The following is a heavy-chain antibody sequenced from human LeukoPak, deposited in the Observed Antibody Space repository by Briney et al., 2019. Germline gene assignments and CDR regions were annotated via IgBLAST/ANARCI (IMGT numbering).Heavy chain of an antibody. CDR2: LYHSGST. CDR1: GGSITTPGYY. V-gene: IGHV4-39*01. CDR3: ARHALATVTDPSFDY. J-gene: IGHJ4*02. Sequence: SDTLSLTCTVSGGSITTPGYYWGWLRPPPGKRLERIGSLYHSGSTYYKPSLKSRATISVDKSKNQCSLKLRSVTAADTAVYYCARHALATVTDPSFDYWGQGTLVTVSS. D-gene: IGHD2-21*02.